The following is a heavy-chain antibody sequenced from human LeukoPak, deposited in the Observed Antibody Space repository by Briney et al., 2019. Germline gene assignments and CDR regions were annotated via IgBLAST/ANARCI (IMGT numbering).Heavy chain of an antibody. CDR1: GFTFSGYA. CDR3: ARALEVITGDVFDV. CDR2: ISYDGNIY. Sequence: GGSLRLSCAASGFTFSGYAMHWVRQVPGKGLEWLALISYDGNIYDYADSVKGRFTISRANSKNTVSLQMNNLRAEDTAIYYCARALEVITGDVFDVWGQGTMVTVSS. J-gene: IGHJ3*01. D-gene: IGHD3-16*01. V-gene: IGHV3-30*03.